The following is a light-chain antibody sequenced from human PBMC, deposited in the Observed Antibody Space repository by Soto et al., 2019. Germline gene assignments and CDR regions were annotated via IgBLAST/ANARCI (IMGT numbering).Light chain of an antibody. V-gene: IGKV1-9*01. CDR2: GAS. Sequence: DIQLTQSPSFLSASVGDRVTITCRASQDISSSLVWYQQRPGKAPKVMIYGASTLQSGVPSTFSGSGSGTEFTLTISSLQPEDFATYYCQQLDTFPHTFGQGTRLEIK. J-gene: IGKJ5*01. CDR3: QQLDTFPHT. CDR1: QDISSS.